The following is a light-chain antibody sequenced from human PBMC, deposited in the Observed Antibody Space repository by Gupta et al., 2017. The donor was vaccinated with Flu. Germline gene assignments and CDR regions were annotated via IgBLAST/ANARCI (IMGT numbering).Light chain of an antibody. J-gene: IGLJ1*01. Sequence: SYDLTQPPSVSVSPRQTASITCSGDNLGDKYVCWYQQKPGQSPVLVIYQDNKRPSGIPERFSGSNSGNTATLTISGTQAMDEADYYCQAWDTSTHYVFGTGTKVTVL. CDR3: QAWDTSTHYV. CDR2: QDN. V-gene: IGLV3-1*01. CDR1: NLGDKY.